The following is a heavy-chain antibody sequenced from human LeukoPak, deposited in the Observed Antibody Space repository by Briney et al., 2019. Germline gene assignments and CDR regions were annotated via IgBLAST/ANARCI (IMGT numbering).Heavy chain of an antibody. V-gene: IGHV3-64D*08. CDR1: GFTFGTYT. CDR2: ISRSGGST. CDR3: VKVAQIDAFDI. Sequence: PGGSLRLSCSASGFTFGTYTMHWIRQAPGKGLEYVSAISRSGGSTYYADSVKDRFTISRDNSKNTLYLQMSSLRAEDTAVYYCVKVAQIDAFDIWGQGTMVTVSS. J-gene: IGHJ3*02.